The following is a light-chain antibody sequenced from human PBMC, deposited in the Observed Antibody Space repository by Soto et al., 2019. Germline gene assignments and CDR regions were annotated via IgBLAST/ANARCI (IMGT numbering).Light chain of an antibody. CDR2: DVN. CDR3: CSYTTSSTLA. J-gene: IGLJ1*01. V-gene: IGLV2-14*01. Sequence: QSALTQPASVSGSPGQSITISCIGTSSDVGNYNYVSWYQQHPGKAPKLMIYDVNYRPSGVSNRFSGSKSGNTASLTISGLHAEDEADYYCCSYTTSSTLAFGTGTKLTVL. CDR1: SSDVGNYNY.